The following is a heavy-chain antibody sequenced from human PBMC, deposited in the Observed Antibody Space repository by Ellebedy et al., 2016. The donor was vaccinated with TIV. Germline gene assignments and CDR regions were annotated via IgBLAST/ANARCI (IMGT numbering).Heavy chain of an antibody. CDR3: ARVGWGYSGGEDN. V-gene: IGHV1-18*04. CDR1: GFTFTSFG. Sequence: ASVKVSCKASGFTFTSFGISWVRQAPGQGLEWMGWISVYNGNTNYAQNLQGRVSMTTDTSARTAYMELRRLRYDDTAVYYGARVGWGYSGGEDNWGQGTLVTVSS. J-gene: IGHJ4*02. D-gene: IGHD5-12*01. CDR2: ISVYNGNT.